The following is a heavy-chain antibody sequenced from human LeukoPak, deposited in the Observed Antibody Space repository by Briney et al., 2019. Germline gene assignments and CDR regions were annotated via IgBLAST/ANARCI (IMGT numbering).Heavy chain of an antibody. CDR1: GGFISSYY. V-gene: IGHV4-4*07. D-gene: IGHD4-23*01. J-gene: IGHJ4*02. CDR2: IDTSGST. CDR3: ARDTTTVVTLDY. Sequence: SETLSLTCTVSGGFISSYYWSWIRQPARKGLEWIGRIDTSGSTNYNPSLKSRVTLSLDTPKNQFSLKLSSVTAADTAVYYCARDTTTVVTLDYWGQGTLVTVSS.